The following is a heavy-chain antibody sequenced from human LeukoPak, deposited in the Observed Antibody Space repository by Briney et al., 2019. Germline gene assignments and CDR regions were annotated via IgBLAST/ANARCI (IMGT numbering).Heavy chain of an antibody. CDR2: IYYSGST. D-gene: IGHD3/OR15-3a*01. V-gene: IGHV4-59*08. J-gene: IGHJ4*02. CDR1: GGSISSYY. CDR3: ARQTGSGLFILP. Sequence: SETLSLTCTVSGGSISSYYWSWIRQPPGKGLEWIGYIYYSGSTHYNPSLKSRVTISVDTSKNQFSLGLTSVTAADTAVYYCARQTGSGLFILPGGQGTLVTVSS.